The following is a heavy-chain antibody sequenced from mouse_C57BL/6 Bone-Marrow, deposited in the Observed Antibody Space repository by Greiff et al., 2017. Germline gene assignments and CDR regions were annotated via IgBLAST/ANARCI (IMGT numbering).Heavy chain of an antibody. D-gene: IGHD1-1*01. J-gene: IGHJ2*01. V-gene: IGHV3-6*01. Sequence: EVQRVESGPGLVKPSQSLSLTCSVTGYSITSGYYWNWIRQFPGNKLEWMGYISYDGSNNYNPSLKNRISITRDTSKNQFFLKLNSVTTEDTATYYCARDNGSSSGWGQGTTLTVSS. CDR1: GYSITSGYY. CDR2: ISYDGSN. CDR3: ARDNGSSSG.